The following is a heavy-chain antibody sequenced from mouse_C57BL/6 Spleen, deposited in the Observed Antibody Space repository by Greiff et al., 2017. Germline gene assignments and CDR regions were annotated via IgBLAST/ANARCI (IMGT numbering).Heavy chain of an antibody. J-gene: IGHJ4*01. V-gene: IGHV1-81*01. CDR2: IYPRSGNT. Sequence: VKLMESGAELARPGASVKLSCKASGYTFTSYGISWVKQRTGQGLEWIGEIYPRSGNTYYNEKFKGKATLTADKSSSTAYMELRSLTSEDSAVYFCASKAGGAMDYWGQGTSVTVSS. CDR3: ASKAGGAMDY. CDR1: GYTFTSYG.